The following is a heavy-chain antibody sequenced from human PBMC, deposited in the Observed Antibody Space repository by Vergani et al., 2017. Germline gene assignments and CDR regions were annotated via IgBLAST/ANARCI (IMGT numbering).Heavy chain of an antibody. CDR1: GYTFSNYY. V-gene: IGHV1-46*01. CDR2: INPSGGHT. Sequence: QVQVVQSGAEVKKSGASVKVSCKTSGYTFSNYYMHWVRQAPGQGLEWMGIINPSGGHTNYAQKFQGRVTMTRDTSTSTVYMELSSLRSEDTAIYYCARHRGSGGFFPSSYFYGMDVWGHGTTVTVSS. D-gene: IGHD3-10*01. J-gene: IGHJ6*02. CDR3: ARHRGSGGFFPSSYFYGMDV.